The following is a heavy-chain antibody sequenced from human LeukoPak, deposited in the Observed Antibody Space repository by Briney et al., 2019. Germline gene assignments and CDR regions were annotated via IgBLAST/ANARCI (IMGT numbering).Heavy chain of an antibody. CDR2: ISGSGGST. D-gene: IGHD2-2*01. CDR3: AKGYPGVYWDIVVVPAANPFDY. J-gene: IGHJ4*02. CDR1: GFTFSSYA. V-gene: IGHV3-23*01. Sequence: PGGSLRLSCAASGFTFSSYAMSWVRQAPGKGLEWVSAISGSGGSTYYADSVKGRFTISRDNSKNTLYLQMNSLRAEDTAVYYCAKGYPGVYWDIVVVPAANPFDYWGQGTLVTVSS.